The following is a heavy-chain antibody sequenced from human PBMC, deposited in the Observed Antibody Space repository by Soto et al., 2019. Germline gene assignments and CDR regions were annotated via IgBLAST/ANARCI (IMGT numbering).Heavy chain of an antibody. CDR1: GGTFSSYA. V-gene: IGHV1-69*13. J-gene: IGHJ6*02. CDR2: IIPIFGTA. CDR3: ARDRPSAGPSYYGMDV. Sequence: SVKVSCKASGGTFSSYAISWVRQAPGQGLAWMGGIIPIFGTANYAQKFQGRVTMTADESKSTAYMELSSLRSEDTAVYYCARDRPSAGPSYYGMDVWGQGTTVTVSS.